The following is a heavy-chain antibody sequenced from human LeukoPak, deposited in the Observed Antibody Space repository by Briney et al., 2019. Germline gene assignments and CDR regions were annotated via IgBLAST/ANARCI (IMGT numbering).Heavy chain of an antibody. CDR3: ARTYYYDSSGYYPYYYYGMDV. V-gene: IGHV4-4*07. D-gene: IGHD3-22*01. CDR2: IFTSGST. J-gene: IGHJ6*02. CDR1: GGSISNYY. Sequence: SETLSLTCTVSGGSISNYYWSWIRQPAGKGLEWIGRIFTSGSTNYTPSLKSRVTMSVDTSKNQFSLKLSSVTAADTAVYYCARTYYYDSSGYYPYYYYGMDVWGQGTTVTVS.